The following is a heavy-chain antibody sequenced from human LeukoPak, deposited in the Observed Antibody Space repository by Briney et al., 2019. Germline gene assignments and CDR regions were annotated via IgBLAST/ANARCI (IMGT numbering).Heavy chain of an antibody. CDR1: GFAFSNSW. V-gene: IGHV3-7*01. Sequence: GGSLRLSCAASGFAFSNSWMTWVRQAPGKGLEWVANINHDGSEKYYVDSMKGRFTISRDNVKNSLYLQVNSLRAEDTAVYYCARDSGHGGIFDYWGQGTLATVSS. D-gene: IGHD3-16*01. CDR3: ARDSGHGGIFDY. J-gene: IGHJ4*02. CDR2: INHDGSEK.